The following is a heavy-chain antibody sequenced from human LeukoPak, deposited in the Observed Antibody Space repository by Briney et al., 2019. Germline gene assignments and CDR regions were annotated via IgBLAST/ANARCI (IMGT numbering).Heavy chain of an antibody. Sequence: SETLSLTCTVSGGSISSSSYYWGWIRQPPGKGLEWIGSIYYSGSTNYNPSLKSRVTISVDTSKNQFSLKLSSVTAADTAVYYCARGDYGSGTVGYWGQGTLVTVSS. J-gene: IGHJ4*02. V-gene: IGHV4-39*07. CDR2: IYYSGST. D-gene: IGHD3-10*01. CDR1: GGSISSSSYY. CDR3: ARGDYGSGTVGY.